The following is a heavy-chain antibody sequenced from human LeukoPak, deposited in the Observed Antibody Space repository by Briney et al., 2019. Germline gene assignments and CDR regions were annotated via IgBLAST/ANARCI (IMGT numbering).Heavy chain of an antibody. CDR3: ARDKGDYGDYYWFDP. J-gene: IGHJ5*02. CDR1: GGSITSSPYY. CDR2: INHSGST. V-gene: IGHV4-39*07. Sequence: SETLSLTCTVSGGSITSSPYYWGWIRQPPGKGLDWIGEINHSGSTNYNPSLKSRVTISVDTSKNQFSLKLRSVTAADTAVYYCARDKGDYGDYYWFDPWGQGTLVTVSS. D-gene: IGHD4-17*01.